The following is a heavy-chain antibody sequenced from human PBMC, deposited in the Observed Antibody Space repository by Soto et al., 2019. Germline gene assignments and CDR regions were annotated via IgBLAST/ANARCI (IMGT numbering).Heavy chain of an antibody. CDR3: AKDLFGIRLPSYYGMDV. D-gene: IGHD3-3*01. J-gene: IGHJ6*02. V-gene: IGHV3-43*01. Sequence: GGSLRLSCAASGFTFGDYTMHWVRQAPGKGLEWVSLISWDGGSTYYADSVKGRFTISRDNSKNSLYLQMNSLRTEDTALYYCAKDLFGIRLPSYYGMDVWGQGTTVTVSS. CDR2: ISWDGGST. CDR1: GFTFGDYT.